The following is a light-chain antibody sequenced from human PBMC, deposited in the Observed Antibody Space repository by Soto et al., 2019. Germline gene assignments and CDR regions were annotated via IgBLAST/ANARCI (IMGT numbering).Light chain of an antibody. Sequence: EIQMTQSPSSLSVSVGDTVTITCRASQSVSIWLAWYQQKPGKAPKVLIWDASTLQRGVPSRFSGSGSGTEFTLTISSLQPDDFATYYCQQYNGYSTWTYGQGTKVDIK. J-gene: IGKJ1*01. V-gene: IGKV1-5*01. CDR1: QSVSIW. CDR2: DAS. CDR3: QQYNGYSTWT.